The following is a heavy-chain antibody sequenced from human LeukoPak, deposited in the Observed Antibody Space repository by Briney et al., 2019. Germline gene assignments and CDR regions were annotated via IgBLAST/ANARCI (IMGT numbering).Heavy chain of an antibody. V-gene: IGHV3-30-3*01. J-gene: IGHJ4*02. Sequence: PGGSLRLSCAASGFTFSSYAMHWVRQAPGKGLEGVAVISYDGSNKYYADSVKGRFTISRDNSKNTLYLQMNSLRAEDTAVYYCARAYYYDSSGSYSFDYWGQGTLVTVSS. CDR3: ARAYYYDSSGSYSFDY. CDR2: ISYDGSNK. D-gene: IGHD3-22*01. CDR1: GFTFSSYA.